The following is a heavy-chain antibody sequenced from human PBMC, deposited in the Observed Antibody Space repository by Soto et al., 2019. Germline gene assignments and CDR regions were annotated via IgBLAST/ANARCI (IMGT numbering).Heavy chain of an antibody. CDR1: GFNFGGYG. CDR2: LSASGVNT. CDR3: AKGLGNAKEV. D-gene: IGHD2-8*01. Sequence: EVQLLESGGGLVQPGGSLRLSCSASGFNFGGYGMSWVRQAPGKGLEWVSGLSASGVNTYYADSVKGRFTISRDNSRNTVYLQMRGLRVGDTAAFHYAKGLGNAKEVWGQVTTVTVSS. V-gene: IGHV3-23*01. J-gene: IGHJ6*01.